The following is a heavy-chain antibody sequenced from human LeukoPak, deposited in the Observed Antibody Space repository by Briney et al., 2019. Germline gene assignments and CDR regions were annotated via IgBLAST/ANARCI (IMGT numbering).Heavy chain of an antibody. D-gene: IGHD1-1*01. CDR3: ARDGGYNWNDSDYYYYYMDV. CDR2: IYYSGST. J-gene: IGHJ6*03. Sequence: SETLSLTCTVSGGSISSYYWSWIRQPPGKGLEWIGYIYYSGSTNYNPSLKSRVTISVDTSKNHFSLKLSSVTAADTAVYYCARDGGYNWNDSDYYYYYMDVWGKGTTVTVSS. CDR1: GGSISSYY. V-gene: IGHV4-59*01.